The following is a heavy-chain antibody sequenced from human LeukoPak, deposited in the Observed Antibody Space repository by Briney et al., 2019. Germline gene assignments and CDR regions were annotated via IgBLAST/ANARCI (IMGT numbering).Heavy chain of an antibody. V-gene: IGHV3-23*01. CDR1: GFTFSSYA. CDR2: ISGSGGST. D-gene: IGHD3-10*01. Sequence: PGGSLRLSCAASGFTFSSYAMSWVRQAPGKGLEWVSAISGSGGSTYYADSVKGRFTISRDTSKNTLSLQMNSLRVEDTAVYYCAREKGRGVISPYYDYWGQGTRVTVSS. J-gene: IGHJ4*02. CDR3: AREKGRGVISPYYDY.